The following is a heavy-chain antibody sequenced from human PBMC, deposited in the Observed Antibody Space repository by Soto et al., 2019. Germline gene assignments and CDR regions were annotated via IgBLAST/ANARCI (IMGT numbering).Heavy chain of an antibody. D-gene: IGHD6-19*01. CDR3: ARSSVAGAGYFQH. CDR1: GGSVSGGVYY. J-gene: IGHJ1*01. V-gene: IGHV4-31*03. CDR2: IYYSGST. Sequence: QVQLQESGPGLVKLSQTLSLTCTVSGGSVSGGVYYWNWIRQHPEKGLEWIGYIYYSGSTYYNPSLRSRVTISADTSKNQFSLKLSSVTVADTAVYYCARSSVAGAGYFQHWGQGTQVIVSS.